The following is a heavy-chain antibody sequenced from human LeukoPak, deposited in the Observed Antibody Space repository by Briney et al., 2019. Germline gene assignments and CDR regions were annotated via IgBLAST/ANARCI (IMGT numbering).Heavy chain of an antibody. D-gene: IGHD6-19*01. V-gene: IGHV1-2*02. CDR1: GYTFTGYY. CDR2: INPNSGGT. J-gene: IGHJ4*02. Sequence: ASVKVSCKASGYTFTGYYMHWVRQAPGQGLEWMGWINPNSGGTNYAQKFQGRVTMTRDTSISTAYMELSRLRSDDTAVYYCARGYSSGWFLVYYFDYWGQGTLVTVSS. CDR3: ARGYSSGWFLVYYFDY.